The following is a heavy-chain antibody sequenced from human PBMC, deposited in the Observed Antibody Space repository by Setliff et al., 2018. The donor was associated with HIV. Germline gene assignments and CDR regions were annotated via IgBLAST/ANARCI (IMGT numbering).Heavy chain of an antibody. CDR3: ARDPGSSSFDY. CDR1: GFTFSRYW. CDR2: IKEDGSVT. D-gene: IGHD6-19*01. J-gene: IGHJ4*02. Sequence: PGGSLRLSCVASGFTFSRYWMSWVRQAPGKGLEFVANIKEDGSVTNYVDSVKGRFTISRDSAKNLVFLQMSSLRAEDTAAYYCARDPGSSSFDYWGQGTPVTVSS. V-gene: IGHV3-7*03.